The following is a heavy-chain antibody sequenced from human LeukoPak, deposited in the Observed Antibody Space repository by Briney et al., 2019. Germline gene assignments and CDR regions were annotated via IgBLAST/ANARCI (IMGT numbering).Heavy chain of an antibody. CDR2: INPNSGGI. D-gene: IGHD1-20*01. CDR1: GYTFTAYY. J-gene: IGHJ4*02. CDR3: AREAISGVHKDY. Sequence: ASVKVSCKASGYTFTAYYIHWVRQAPGQGLEWMGWINPNSGGINYSQKFQGRVTMTRDTSIGTAYMELNSLRSDDTAVYYCAREAISGVHKDYWGQGTLVTVSP. V-gene: IGHV1-2*02.